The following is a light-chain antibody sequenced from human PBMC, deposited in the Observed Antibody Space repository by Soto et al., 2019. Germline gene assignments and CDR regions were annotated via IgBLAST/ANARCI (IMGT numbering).Light chain of an antibody. V-gene: IGKV3-11*01. Sequence: ETVLTQSPATLSLSPGERATLSCRASQSVSIYLAWYQQKPGQAPRLLIYDASKRAPGIPARFSGSGSVTDFTLTISSLEPEDFGVYYCQQRSNWVFGPGTKVDIK. J-gene: IGKJ3*01. CDR1: QSVSIY. CDR3: QQRSNWV. CDR2: DAS.